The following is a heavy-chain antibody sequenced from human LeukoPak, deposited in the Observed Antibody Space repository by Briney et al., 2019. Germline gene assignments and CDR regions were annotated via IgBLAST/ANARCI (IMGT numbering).Heavy chain of an antibody. CDR3: ARLSSGWFRDVDFDY. CDR1: GYTFTGYY. D-gene: IGHD6-19*01. V-gene: IGHV1-2*06. J-gene: IGHJ4*02. Sequence: ASVKVSCKAYGYTFTGYYMHRVQQAPGQGLQWILRINPNSGGTNYAQKFQGRVTMTRDTSISTAYMELSRLRSDDTAVYYCARLSSGWFRDVDFDYWGQGTLVTVSS. CDR2: INPNSGGT.